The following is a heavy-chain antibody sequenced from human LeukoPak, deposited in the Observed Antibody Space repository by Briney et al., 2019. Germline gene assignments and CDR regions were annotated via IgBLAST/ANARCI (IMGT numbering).Heavy chain of an antibody. Sequence: SQTLSLTCAISGDSVSSNRAAWNWIRQSPSRGLEWLGRTYCRSKWYNNYAVSVKSRITINPDTSKNQFSLQLNSVTPEDTAVYFCARDQTGDLQFDYWGQGTLVTVSS. CDR2: TYCRSKWYN. CDR1: GDSVSSNRAA. V-gene: IGHV6-1*01. J-gene: IGHJ4*02. CDR3: ARDQTGDLQFDY. D-gene: IGHD3-16*01.